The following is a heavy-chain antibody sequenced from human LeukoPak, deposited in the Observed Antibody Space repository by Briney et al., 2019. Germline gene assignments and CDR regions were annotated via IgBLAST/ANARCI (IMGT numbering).Heavy chain of an antibody. V-gene: IGHV3-30*04. CDR2: ISYDGSNK. D-gene: IGHD1-14*01. CDR1: GFTFSSYA. Sequence: GSLRLSCAASGFTFSSYAMHWVRQAPGKGLEWVAVISYDGSNKYYADSVKGRFTISRDNSKNTLYLQMNSLRAEDTAVYYCARDPDGLYGMDVWGQGTTVTVSS. CDR3: ARDPDGLYGMDV. J-gene: IGHJ6*02.